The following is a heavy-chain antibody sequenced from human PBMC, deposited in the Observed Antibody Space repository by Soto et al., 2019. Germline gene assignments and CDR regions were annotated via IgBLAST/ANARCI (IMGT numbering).Heavy chain of an antibody. CDR1: GFTFSSYG. J-gene: IGHJ4*02. CDR2: ISYDGSNK. D-gene: IGHD1-20*01. Sequence: GGSLRLSCAASGFTFSSYGMHWVRQAPGKGLEWVAVISYDGSNKYYADSVKGRFTISRDNSKNTLYLQMNSLRAEDTAVYYCAKEISGLYNWNTGPLDYWGQGTLVTVSS. V-gene: IGHV3-30*18. CDR3: AKEISGLYNWNTGPLDY.